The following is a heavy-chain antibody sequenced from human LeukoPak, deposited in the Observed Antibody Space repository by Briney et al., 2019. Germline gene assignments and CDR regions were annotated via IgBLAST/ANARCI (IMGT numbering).Heavy chain of an antibody. CDR2: IYYSGST. V-gene: IGHV4-31*03. CDR1: GGSISSGGYY. J-gene: IGHJ4*02. D-gene: IGHD6-6*01. Sequence: SETLSLTCTVSGGSISSGGYYWSWIRQHPGKGLEWIGYIYYSGSTYYNPSLKSRVTISVDTSKNQFSLKPSSVTAADTAVYYCARGRWSSSAPFDYWGQGTLVTVSS. CDR3: ARGRWSSSAPFDY.